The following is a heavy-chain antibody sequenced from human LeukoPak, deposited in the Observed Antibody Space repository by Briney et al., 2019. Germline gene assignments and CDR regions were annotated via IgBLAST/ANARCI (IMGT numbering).Heavy chain of an antibody. J-gene: IGHJ3*02. CDR1: GFTFSDYD. V-gene: IGHV3-23*01. D-gene: IGHD2-2*01. CDR3: ARGPSCTSASCYVIGALDI. Sequence: GGSLRLSCTTSGFTFSDYDMSWVRQAPGKGPDWVSGISASANSTYYADSVKGRFIISRDNSKNTLYLQMNSLRVDDMAVYYCARGPSCTSASCYVIGALDIWGLGTTVTVSS. CDR2: ISASANST.